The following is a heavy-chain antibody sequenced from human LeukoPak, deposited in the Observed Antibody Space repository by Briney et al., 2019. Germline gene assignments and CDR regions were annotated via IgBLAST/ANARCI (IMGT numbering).Heavy chain of an antibody. CDR3: ARDNIVVVPAAIFGRWNIRFDP. Sequence: ASVKVSCKASGYTFTGYYMHWVRQAPGQGLEWMGRINPNSGGTNYAQKFQGRVTMTRDTSISTAYMELSSLRSEDTAVYYCARDNIVVVPAAIFGRWNIRFDPWGQGTLVTVSS. V-gene: IGHV1-2*06. CDR1: GYTFTGYY. D-gene: IGHD2-2*02. J-gene: IGHJ5*02. CDR2: INPNSGGT.